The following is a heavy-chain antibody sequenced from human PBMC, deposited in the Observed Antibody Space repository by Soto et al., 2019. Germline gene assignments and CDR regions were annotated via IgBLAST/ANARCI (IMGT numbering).Heavy chain of an antibody. CDR1: GFSLSSTRVA. Sequence: QITLKESGPTLVKPTQTLTLTCTFSGFSLSSTRVAVGWIRQPPGKALEWLALIYWDDDKRYSPFLKSRLTITKDPSKTQVVLIITNMHPVDTATYYYTHSVVAGVGYYFDYWCQGTLVTVSS. CDR2: IYWDDDK. CDR3: THSVVAGVGYYFDY. V-gene: IGHV2-5*02. J-gene: IGHJ4*02. D-gene: IGHD6-19*01.